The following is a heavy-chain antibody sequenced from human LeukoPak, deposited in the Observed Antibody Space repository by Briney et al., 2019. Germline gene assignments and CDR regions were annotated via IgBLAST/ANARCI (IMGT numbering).Heavy chain of an antibody. Sequence: PGGSLRLSCAASGFTFSSYAMTWVRQAPGKGLDWVSAVSGSGGSTYYAGSVKGRFTISRDNSKNTLYLQMNSLRAEDTAIYYCAKDRTTTGLLLAGLIDYWGQGTLVTVSS. CDR1: GFTFSSYA. CDR2: VSGSGGST. CDR3: AKDRTTTGLLLAGLIDY. D-gene: IGHD2/OR15-2a*01. V-gene: IGHV3-23*01. J-gene: IGHJ4*02.